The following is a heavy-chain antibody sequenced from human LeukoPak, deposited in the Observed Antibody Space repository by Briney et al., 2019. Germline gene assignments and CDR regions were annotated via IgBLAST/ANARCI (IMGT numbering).Heavy chain of an antibody. CDR3: AREKVGSSWYEGANWFDP. D-gene: IGHD6-13*01. J-gene: IGHJ5*02. CDR2: INPNSGGT. Sequence: ASVKVSCKASGYTFTGYYMHWVRQAPGQGLEWMGWINPNSGGTNYAQKFQGRVTMTRDTSISTAYMELNRLSSDDTAVYYCAREKVGSSWYEGANWFDPWGQGTLVTVSS. V-gene: IGHV1-2*02. CDR1: GYTFTGYY.